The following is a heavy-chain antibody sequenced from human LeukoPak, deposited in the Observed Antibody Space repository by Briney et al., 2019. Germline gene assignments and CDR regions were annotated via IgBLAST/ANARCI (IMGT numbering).Heavy chain of an antibody. CDR3: ARLSEMLRGPEAIYYFDY. CDR1: DFTFSTYW. D-gene: IGHD3-10*01. CDR2: IKRDGSEK. V-gene: IGHV3-7*01. J-gene: IGHJ4*02. Sequence: GGSLRLSCAASDFTFSTYWMSWVRQAPGKGLEWVANIKRDGSEKYYVDSVKGRFTVSRDAAKNSLFLQMNSLRAEDTAVYYCARLSEMLRGPEAIYYFDYWGQGTLVTVSS.